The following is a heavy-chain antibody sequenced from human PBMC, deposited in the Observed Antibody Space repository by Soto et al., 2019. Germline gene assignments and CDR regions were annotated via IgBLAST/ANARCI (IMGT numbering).Heavy chain of an antibody. Sequence: QVQLVQSGAEVKKPGASVKVSCKASGYTSTTYALHWVRQAPGQRPEWMGWINPASGHTKYSKRFQDRVTITRDTSASTGYMELSSLRSEDTAVYYCGRSVVGATGEILYNAMDVWGQGTTVTVSS. V-gene: IGHV1-3*01. CDR3: GRSVVGATGEILYNAMDV. CDR1: GYTSTTYA. J-gene: IGHJ6*02. CDR2: INPASGHT. D-gene: IGHD1-26*01.